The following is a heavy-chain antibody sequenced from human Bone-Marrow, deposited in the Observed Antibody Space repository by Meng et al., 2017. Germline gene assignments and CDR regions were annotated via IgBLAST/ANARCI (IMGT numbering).Heavy chain of an antibody. D-gene: IGHD3-22*01. V-gene: IGHV2-5*02. Sequence: QITLKESGPTLVKPTQTFTLTCILSGFSLSTTGVGVGWIRQPPGKALEWLALIYWDDDQRYSPSLKSRLTITKDTPKNQVVLTMTNMDPVDTATYYCAHADSSGYYQAWGQGTLVTVSS. CDR1: GFSLSTTGVG. CDR3: AHADSSGYYQA. J-gene: IGHJ4*02. CDR2: IYWDDDQ.